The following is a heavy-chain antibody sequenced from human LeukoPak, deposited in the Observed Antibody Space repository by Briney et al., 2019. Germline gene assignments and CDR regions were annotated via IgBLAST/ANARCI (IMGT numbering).Heavy chain of an antibody. V-gene: IGHV1-24*01. CDR3: ATDLSGGSYYEPAFGI. CDR2: FDPEDGET. Sequence: ASVKVSCKVSGYTLTELSMHWVRQAPGKGLEWMGGFDPEDGETIYAQKFQGRVTMTEDTSTDTAYMELSSLRSEDTAVYYCATDLSGGSYYEPAFGIWGQGTMVTVSS. D-gene: IGHD1-26*01. J-gene: IGHJ3*02. CDR1: GYTLTELS.